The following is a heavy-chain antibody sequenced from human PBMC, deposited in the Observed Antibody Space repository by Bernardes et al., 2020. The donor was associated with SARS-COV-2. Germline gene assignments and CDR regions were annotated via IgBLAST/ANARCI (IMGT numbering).Heavy chain of an antibody. CDR1: GFTFSSYW. CDR3: ARPGDFWSVNYYYYGMDV. Sequence: GGSLRLSCAASGFTFSSYWMHWVRQAPGKGLVWVSRINSDGSSTSYADSVKGRFTISRDNAKNTLYLQMNSLRAEDTAVYYCARPGDFWSVNYYYYGMDVWGQGTTVTVSS. CDR2: INSDGSST. V-gene: IGHV3-74*01. J-gene: IGHJ6*02. D-gene: IGHD3-3*01.